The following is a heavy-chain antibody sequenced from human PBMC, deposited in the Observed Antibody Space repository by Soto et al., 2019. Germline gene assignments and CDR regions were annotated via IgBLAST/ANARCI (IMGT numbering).Heavy chain of an antibody. CDR1: GGSFSGYY. CDR2: INHSGST. D-gene: IGHD2-2*01. V-gene: IGHV4-34*01. CDR3: VRGCSSTSCLLPDP. Sequence: SETLSLTCAVYGGSFSGYYWSWIRQPPGKGLEWIGEINHSGSTNYNPSLKSRVTISVDTSKNQFSLKLSSVTAADTAVYYCVRGCSSTSCLLPDPWGQGTLVTVSS. J-gene: IGHJ5*02.